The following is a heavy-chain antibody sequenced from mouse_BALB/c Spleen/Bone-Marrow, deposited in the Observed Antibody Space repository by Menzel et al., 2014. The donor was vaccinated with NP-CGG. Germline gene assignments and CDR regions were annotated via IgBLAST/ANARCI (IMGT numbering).Heavy chain of an antibody. CDR3: ARSGKVRNAMDY. D-gene: IGHD2-14*01. J-gene: IGHJ4*01. Sequence: QVQLKESGAKLVRPGVSVKISCKGSGYTFTDHAMHWVKRSHAKSLEWIGLISGYYGDAIYNQKFKGKATMTVDRSPSTAYMELARLTSEDSAIYYCARSGKVRNAMDYWGQGTSVTVSS. V-gene: IGHV1S137*01. CDR2: ISGYYGDA. CDR1: GYTFTDHA.